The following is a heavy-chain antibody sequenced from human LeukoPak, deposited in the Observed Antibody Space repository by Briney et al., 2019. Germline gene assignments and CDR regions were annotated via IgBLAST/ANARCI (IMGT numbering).Heavy chain of an antibody. CDR2: IGEGGNT. CDR1: PFSFTNYV. CDR3: AKGWYHADV. D-gene: IGHD6-13*01. J-gene: IGHJ4*02. Sequence: AGGSLRLSCAASPFSFTNYVINWVRQAPGKGLEWVSVIGEGGNTHYADSVEGRFTMSRDTSKSTVFLQMNTLRVEDTAVYYCAKGWYHADVWGQGTLVTVSS. V-gene: IGHV3-23*01.